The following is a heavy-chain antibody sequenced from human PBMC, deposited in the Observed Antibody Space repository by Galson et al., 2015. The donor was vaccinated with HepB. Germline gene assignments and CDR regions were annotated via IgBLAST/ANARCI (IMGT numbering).Heavy chain of an antibody. Sequence: SVKVSCKASGYTFTSYGISWVRQAPGQGLEWMGWISAYNGNTNYAQKVQGRATMTTDTSTSTAYMELTSLRSDDTAVYYCARARYSSSPPDYWGQGTLVTVSS. J-gene: IGHJ4*02. V-gene: IGHV1-18*01. CDR3: ARARYSSSPPDY. CDR1: GYTFTSYG. CDR2: ISAYNGNT. D-gene: IGHD6-19*01.